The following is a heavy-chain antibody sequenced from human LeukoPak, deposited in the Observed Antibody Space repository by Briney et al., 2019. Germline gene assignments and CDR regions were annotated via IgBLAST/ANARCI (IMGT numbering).Heavy chain of an antibody. Sequence: PSETLSLTCTVSGGSIRSYYWSWIRQPPGKGLEWIGYIYYSGSTNYNPSLKSRVTISVDTSKNQFSLKLSSVTAADTAVYYCATLRDYDSSGYTTGYFDYWGQGTLVTVSS. CDR2: IYYSGST. J-gene: IGHJ4*02. V-gene: IGHV4-59*01. D-gene: IGHD3-22*01. CDR3: ATLRDYDSSGYTTGYFDY. CDR1: GGSIRSYY.